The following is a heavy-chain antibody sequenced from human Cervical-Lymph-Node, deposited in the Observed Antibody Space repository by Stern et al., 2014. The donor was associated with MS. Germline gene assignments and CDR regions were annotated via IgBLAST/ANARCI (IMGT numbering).Heavy chain of an antibody. CDR1: GFNFNEYA. CDR3: ARGGGGADYGAPLDY. J-gene: IGHJ4*02. CDR2: TSYAGINE. Sequence: VQLVESGGGVVQPGRSLRLSCAASGFNFNEYAMHWVRRAPGMGLQWVAVTSYAGINEYYADSVRGRFTISRDNSKSTLYRQTNSLGPEDTAVYYCARGGGGADYGAPLDYWGQGTLVTVSS. D-gene: IGHD4-17*01. V-gene: IGHV3-30-3*01.